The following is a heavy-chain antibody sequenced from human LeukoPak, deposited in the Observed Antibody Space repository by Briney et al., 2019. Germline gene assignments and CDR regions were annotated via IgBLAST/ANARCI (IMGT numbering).Heavy chain of an antibody. Sequence: PSETLSLTCTVSGGSISNYYWSWIRQPAGKGLEWIGRIYTSGITNYNPSLKSRPTMSIDTSKNQFSLKLSSVTAADTAVYYCARTAYCGGDCYSFDFWGQGTLVTVSS. J-gene: IGHJ4*02. V-gene: IGHV4-4*07. CDR1: GGSISNYY. CDR3: ARTAYCGGDCYSFDF. D-gene: IGHD2-21*02. CDR2: IYTSGIT.